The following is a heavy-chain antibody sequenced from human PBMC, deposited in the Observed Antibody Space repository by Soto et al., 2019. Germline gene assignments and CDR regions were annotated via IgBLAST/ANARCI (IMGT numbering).Heavy chain of an antibody. CDR1: GGSISSGGYS. Sequence: QLQLQESGSGLVKPSQTLSLTCAVSGGSISSGGYSWSWIRQPPGKGLEWIGYIYHSGSTYYNPSLRSRVTISVDRSKNQFSLKLSSVTAADTAVYYCATLNPSDAFDIWGQGTMVTVSS. CDR2: IYHSGST. V-gene: IGHV4-30-2*01. J-gene: IGHJ3*02. CDR3: ATLNPSDAFDI.